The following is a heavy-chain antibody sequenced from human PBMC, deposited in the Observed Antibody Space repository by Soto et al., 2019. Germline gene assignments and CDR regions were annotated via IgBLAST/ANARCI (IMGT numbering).Heavy chain of an antibody. J-gene: IGHJ6*02. D-gene: IGHD3-10*01. Sequence: SDTLSLSCTVSGGSISSGDYYWSWIRQPPGKGLEWIGYIYYSGSTYYNPSLKSRVTISVDTSKNQFSLKLSSVTAADTAVYYCARDSGLNGMDVWGQGTTVTVSS. CDR1: GGSISSGDYY. CDR2: IYYSGST. V-gene: IGHV4-30-4*02. CDR3: ARDSGLNGMDV.